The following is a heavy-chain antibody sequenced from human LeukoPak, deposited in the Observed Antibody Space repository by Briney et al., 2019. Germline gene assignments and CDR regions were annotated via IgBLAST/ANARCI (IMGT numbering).Heavy chain of an antibody. Sequence: SETLSLTCTVSGGSISSSSYYWGWIRQPPGKGLEWIGSIYYSGSTYYNPSLKSRVTISVDTSKNQFSLKLSSVTAADMAVYYCARAYRVANWFDPWGQGTLVTVSS. V-gene: IGHV4-39*01. D-gene: IGHD2-2*01. CDR1: GGSISSSSYY. J-gene: IGHJ5*02. CDR2: IYYSGST. CDR3: ARAYRVANWFDP.